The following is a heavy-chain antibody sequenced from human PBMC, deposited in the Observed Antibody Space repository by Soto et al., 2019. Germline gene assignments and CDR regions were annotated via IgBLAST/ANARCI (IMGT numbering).Heavy chain of an antibody. CDR1: GGSSISGGYF. D-gene: IGHD3-3*02. J-gene: IGHJ1*01. V-gene: IGHV4-31*02. Sequence: SVPLSVTCTVSGGSSISGGYFWIWISQHPGKGLEWIGNIYFTGTTYYNPSLRGPVTISVDTSKNQVSLKLSSVTAADTAVYFCARSRTTVRGVPSVFDFRGQGTLVPVAS. CDR3: ARSRTTVRGVPSVFDF. CDR2: IYFTGTT.